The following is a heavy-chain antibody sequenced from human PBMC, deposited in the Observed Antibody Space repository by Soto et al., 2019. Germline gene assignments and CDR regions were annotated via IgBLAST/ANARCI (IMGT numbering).Heavy chain of an antibody. J-gene: IGHJ4*02. CDR3: ARDDLRYNSGWMAF. Sequence: ASVKVSCKASGYTFTSYAMHWVRQAPGQRLEWMGWINAGNGNTKYSQKFQGRVTITRDTSASTAYMELSSLRSEDTAVYYCARDDLRYNSGWMAFWGQGTMVTVYS. V-gene: IGHV1-3*01. CDR1: GYTFTSYA. CDR2: INAGNGNT. D-gene: IGHD6-19*01.